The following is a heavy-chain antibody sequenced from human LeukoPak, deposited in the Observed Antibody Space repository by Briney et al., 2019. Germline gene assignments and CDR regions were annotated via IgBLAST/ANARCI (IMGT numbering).Heavy chain of an antibody. D-gene: IGHD3-10*01. J-gene: IGHJ4*02. CDR3: ARAIRGSAVDTGDR. Sequence: GGSLRLSCAASGFTFSSYWMRWVRQAPGKGLEGVANIKNDGSEEYYVDSVKGRFAISRDNAKNSLFLQMNSLTVEDTAVYYCARAIRGSAVDTGDRWGQGTLVTVSS. V-gene: IGHV3-7*01. CDR1: GFTFSSYW. CDR2: IKNDGSEE.